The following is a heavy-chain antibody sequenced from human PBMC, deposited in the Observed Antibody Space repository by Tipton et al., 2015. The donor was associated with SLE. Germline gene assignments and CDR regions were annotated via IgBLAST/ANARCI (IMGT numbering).Heavy chain of an antibody. J-gene: IGHJ4*02. V-gene: IGHV3-53*05. CDR3: ARRGTGDRACNDY. Sequence: SLRLSCAASGFTLSRHWMHWVRQAPGKGLEWVSVIHTGGRTYYADSVKGRFTISRDNAKNTLYLQMNSLRPEDTAVYYCARRGTGDRACNDYWGQGTLVTVSS. D-gene: IGHD7-27*01. CDR1: GFTLSRHW. CDR2: IHTGGRT.